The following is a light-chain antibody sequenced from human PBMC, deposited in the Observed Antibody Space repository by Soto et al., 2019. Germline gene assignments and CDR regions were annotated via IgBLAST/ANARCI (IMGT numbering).Light chain of an antibody. J-gene: IGKJ1*01. V-gene: IGKV4-1*01. CDR2: WAS. CDR3: QQYYSPFRT. Sequence: DIVMTQSPDSLAVSLGERATINCKSSQSVLYSSDNKNYLAWYQQKAGQPPKLIIYWASTRESGVPDRFSGSGSGTDFTLTISSLQAEDVAVYYCQQYYSPFRTFGQGTKVEIK. CDR1: QSVLYSSDNKNY.